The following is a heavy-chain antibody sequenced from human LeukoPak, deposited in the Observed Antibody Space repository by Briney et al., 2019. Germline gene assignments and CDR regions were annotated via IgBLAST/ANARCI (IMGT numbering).Heavy chain of an antibody. V-gene: IGHV3-23*01. CDR3: ARDQIRDIVVVVAATLLDY. CDR2: MSSSDDGR. Sequence: PGGSLRLSCATSGFSFSSYAMSWVRQAPGKGLEWVSAMSSSDDGRYYAASVRGRFTISRDTSRSTLYLQMNSLRAEDTAVYYCARDQIRDIVVVVAATLLDYWGQGTLVTVSS. J-gene: IGHJ4*02. CDR1: GFSFSSYA. D-gene: IGHD2-15*01.